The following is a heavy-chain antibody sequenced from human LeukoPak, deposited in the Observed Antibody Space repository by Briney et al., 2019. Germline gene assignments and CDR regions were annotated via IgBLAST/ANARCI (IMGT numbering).Heavy chain of an antibody. J-gene: IGHJ3*02. CDR3: TTEEYEDAAASTSIAVAGTAAFDI. CDR1: GFTFSNAW. CDR2: IKSKTDGGTT. Sequence: GGSLRLSCAASGFTFSNAWMSWVRQAPGKGLEWGGRIKSKTDGGTTDYAAPVKGRFTISRDDSKNTLYPQMNSLKTEDTAVYYCTTEEYEDAAASTSIAVAGTAAFDIWGQGTMVTVSS. D-gene: IGHD6-19*01. V-gene: IGHV3-15*01.